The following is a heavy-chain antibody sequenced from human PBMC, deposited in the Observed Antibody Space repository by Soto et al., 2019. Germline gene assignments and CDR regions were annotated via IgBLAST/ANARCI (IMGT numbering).Heavy chain of an antibody. Sequence: EVQVLESGGGLVQPGGSLRLSCAASGFTFNTFGMNWVRQAPGKGLEWVSAISGSGRSTYYADSVKGRFTISRDNSKNMVYLQMNSLRXDDTAVYYCAKDQDSFXRPAAGTDFWGQGTLVTVSS. CDR1: GFTFNTFG. D-gene: IGHD6-13*01. V-gene: IGHV3-23*01. CDR2: ISGSGRST. CDR3: AKDQDSFXRPAAGTDF. J-gene: IGHJ4*02.